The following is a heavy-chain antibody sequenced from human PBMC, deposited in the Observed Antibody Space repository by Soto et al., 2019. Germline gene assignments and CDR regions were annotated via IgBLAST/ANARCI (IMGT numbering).Heavy chain of an antibody. J-gene: IGHJ6*02. CDR3: ARCERDFYCLDV. V-gene: IGHV3-13*05. CDR1: GFTFRNYD. Sequence: EVQLVESGGGLVQPGGALRLSCEASGFTFRNYDMRWVRQGTGKGLEWVSGISAAGDRDYADYVEGRFTSARENAQNSSFLQMNGLRVGDTAVYYCARCERDFYCLDVWGQGTTVIVSS. CDR2: ISAAGDR.